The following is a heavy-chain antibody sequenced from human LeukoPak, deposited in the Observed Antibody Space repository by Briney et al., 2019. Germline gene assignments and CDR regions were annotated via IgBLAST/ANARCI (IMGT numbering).Heavy chain of an antibody. CDR2: INTNTGNP. CDR1: GYTFTSYA. V-gene: IGHV7-4-1*02. J-gene: IGHJ4*02. CDR3: ARVFGESKFSGELDY. Sequence: ASVKVSCKASGYTFTSYAMNWVRQAPGQGLEWMGRINTNTGNPTYAQGFTGRFVFSLDTSVSTAYLQISSLKAEDTAVYYCARVFGESKFSGELDYWGQGTLVTVSS. D-gene: IGHD3-10*02.